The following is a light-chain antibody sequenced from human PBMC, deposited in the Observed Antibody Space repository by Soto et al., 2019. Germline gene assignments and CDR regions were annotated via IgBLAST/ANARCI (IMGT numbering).Light chain of an antibody. Sequence: EIVLTQSPGTLSLSPGERATLSCRASQSVSSSYLAWYQQKPGQAPRLLIYGASSRATGIPDRFSGSESGTDFTLTISRLEPEDFAVYYCQQYGSSPLVTFGGGTKVDIK. J-gene: IGKJ4*01. CDR3: QQYGSSPLVT. CDR1: QSVSSSY. CDR2: GAS. V-gene: IGKV3-20*01.